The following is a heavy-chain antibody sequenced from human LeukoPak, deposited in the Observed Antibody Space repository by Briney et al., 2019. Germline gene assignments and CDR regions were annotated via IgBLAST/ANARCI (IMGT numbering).Heavy chain of an antibody. CDR2: ISSSSSYI. Sequence: KSGGSLRLSCAASGFTFSSYSMNWVRQAPGKGLEWVSSISSSSSYIYYADLVKGRFTISRDNAKNSLYLQMNSLRAEDTAVYYCARDQGRWLGFDYWGQGTLVTVSS. CDR1: GFTFSSYS. D-gene: IGHD5-24*01. J-gene: IGHJ4*02. V-gene: IGHV3-21*01. CDR3: ARDQGRWLGFDY.